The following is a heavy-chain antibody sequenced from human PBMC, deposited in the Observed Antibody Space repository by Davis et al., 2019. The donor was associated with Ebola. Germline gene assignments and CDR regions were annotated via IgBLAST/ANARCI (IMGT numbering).Heavy chain of an antibody. CDR1: GFTFSSYA. CDR2: ISGSGGST. J-gene: IGHJ5*02. D-gene: IGHD2-2*01. CDR3: ARVPLMCTSCFKYNWFDP. Sequence: PGGSLRLSCAASGFTFSSYAMSWVRQAPGKGLEWVSAISGSGGSTSYADSVKGRFTISRDNSKNTLYLQMNSLRAEDTAVYYCARVPLMCTSCFKYNWFDPWGQGTLVTVSS. V-gene: IGHV3-23*01.